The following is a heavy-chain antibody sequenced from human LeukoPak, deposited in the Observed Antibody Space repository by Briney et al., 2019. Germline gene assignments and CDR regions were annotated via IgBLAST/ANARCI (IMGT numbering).Heavy chain of an antibody. D-gene: IGHD1-14*01. CDR3: ATTGRGWFDP. Sequence: SETLSHTCTVSGVSISSGGYYWSWIRQLPGKGLEWIGYIYNSGSTYYNPSLKSRVTISVDTSKNQFSLKLSSVTAADTAVYYCATTGRGWFDPWGQGTLVTVSS. J-gene: IGHJ5*02. CDR1: GVSISSGGYY. CDR2: IYNSGST. V-gene: IGHV4-31*03.